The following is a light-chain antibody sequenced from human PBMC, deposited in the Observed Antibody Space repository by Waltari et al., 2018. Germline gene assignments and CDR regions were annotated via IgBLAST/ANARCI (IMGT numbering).Light chain of an antibody. CDR3: QQLYTYPYT. CDR2: AAS. J-gene: IGKJ2*01. Sequence: IQLTQSPSSLSASVGDRVTITCRSSQGISTYLPWYQQKPGEAPKLLIYAASTLQSGVPSRFSGSGSGTDFTLTISSLQPEDFATYYCQQLYTYPYTFGQGTKLEIK. CDR1: QGISTY. V-gene: IGKV1-9*01.